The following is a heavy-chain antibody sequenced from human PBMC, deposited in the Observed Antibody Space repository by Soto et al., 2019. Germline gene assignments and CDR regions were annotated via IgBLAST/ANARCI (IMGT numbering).Heavy chain of an antibody. CDR1: GFSIGSSA. Sequence: EVQLLESGGGLVQPGGSLRLSCAASGFSIGSSAWSWVRQAPGKGLDWVSTIGGNGVTTFYADSAKGRFTISRDISRNTVFLQMSSLRAEDTALYYCAKSSRYCSGGGCFYYFDYWGQRTLVTVSS. CDR2: IGGNGVTT. CDR3: AKSSRYCSGGGCFYYFDY. V-gene: IGHV3-23*01. J-gene: IGHJ4*02. D-gene: IGHD2-15*01.